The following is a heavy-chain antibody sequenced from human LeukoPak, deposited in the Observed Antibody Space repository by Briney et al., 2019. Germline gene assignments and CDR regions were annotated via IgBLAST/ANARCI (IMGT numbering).Heavy chain of an antibody. J-gene: IGHJ3*02. CDR2: IFHSGST. CDR1: GGSISSSW. CDR3: ASGPLYYDSSGYYYKGHAFDI. D-gene: IGHD3-22*01. Sequence: SETLSLTCAVSGGSISSSWWSWVRQPPGKGLEWIGEIFHSGSTNYNPSLKSRVTISVDKSKNHFSLELTSVTAADTAVYYCASGPLYYDSSGYYYKGHAFDIWGQGTMVTVSS. V-gene: IGHV4-4*02.